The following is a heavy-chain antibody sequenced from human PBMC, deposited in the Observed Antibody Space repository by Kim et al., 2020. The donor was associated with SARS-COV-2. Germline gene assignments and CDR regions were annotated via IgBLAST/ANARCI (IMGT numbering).Heavy chain of an antibody. J-gene: IGHJ6*02. D-gene: IGHD3-22*01. CDR2: IYHSGST. CDR1: GYSISSGYY. Sequence: SETLSLTCTVSGYSISSGYYWGWIRQPPGKGLEWIGSIYHSGSTYYNPSLKSRVTISVDTSKNQFSLKLSSVTAADTAVYYCASRVPNYYDSSGPLLGMDVWGQGTTVTVSS. CDR3: ASRVPNYYDSSGPLLGMDV. V-gene: IGHV4-38-2*02.